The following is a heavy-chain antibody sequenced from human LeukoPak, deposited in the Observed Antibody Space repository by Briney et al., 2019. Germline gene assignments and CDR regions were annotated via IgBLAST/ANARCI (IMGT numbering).Heavy chain of an antibody. CDR3: ARWGESGDSVVHAFDI. V-gene: IGHV4-59*01. Sequence: PSETLSLTCTVSGASITSYYWNWMRQSPGKGLEWIGYGHHSGTTNYNPSLESRGTISVDTSKNQFSLKLSSVRAADTAVYYCARWGESGDSVVHAFDIWGRGTMVTVSS. J-gene: IGHJ3*02. CDR1: GASITSYY. CDR2: GHHSGTT. D-gene: IGHD2-21*02.